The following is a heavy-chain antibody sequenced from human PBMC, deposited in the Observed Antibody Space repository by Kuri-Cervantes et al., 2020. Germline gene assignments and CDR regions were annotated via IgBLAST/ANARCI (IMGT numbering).Heavy chain of an antibody. J-gene: IGHJ5*02. CDR2: SNAGNGNT. CDR1: GYTFTSYA. Sequence: ASVKVSCKASGYTFTSYAMHWVRQAPGQRLEWMGWSNAGNGNTNYAQKLQGRVTMTTDTSTSTAYMELRSLRSDDTAVYYCARPYYDSSGYYVFDPWGQGALVTVSS. CDR3: ARPYYDSSGYYVFDP. V-gene: IGHV1-3*01. D-gene: IGHD3-22*01.